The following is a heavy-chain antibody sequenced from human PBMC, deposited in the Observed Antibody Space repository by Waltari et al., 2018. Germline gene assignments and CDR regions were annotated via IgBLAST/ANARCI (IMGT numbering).Heavy chain of an antibody. Sequence: QLQLQESGPGLVKPSETLSLPCTVSGGSISSSSYYWGWIRQPPGKGLEWIGSIYYSGSTYYNPSLKSRVTIPVDTSKNQFSLKLSSVTAADTAVYYCARGGWDCSSTSCFNWFDPWGQGTLVTVSS. J-gene: IGHJ5*02. CDR2: IYYSGST. V-gene: IGHV4-39*01. D-gene: IGHD2-2*01. CDR3: ARGGWDCSSTSCFNWFDP. CDR1: GGSISSSSYY.